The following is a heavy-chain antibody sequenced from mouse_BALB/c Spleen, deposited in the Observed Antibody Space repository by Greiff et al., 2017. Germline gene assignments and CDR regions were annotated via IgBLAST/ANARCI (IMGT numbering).Heavy chain of an antibody. V-gene: IGHV2-9-2*01. J-gene: IGHJ2*01. D-gene: IGHD1-1*01. CDR3: VRDRVYYGSFDY. CDR1: GFSLTSYD. CDR2: IWTGGGT. Sequence: VMLVESGPGLVAPSQSLSITCTVSGFSLTSYDISWIRQPPGKGLEWLGVIWTGGGTNYNSAFMSRLSISKDNSKSQVFLKMNSLQTDDTAIYYCVRDRVYYGSFDYWGQGTTLTVSS.